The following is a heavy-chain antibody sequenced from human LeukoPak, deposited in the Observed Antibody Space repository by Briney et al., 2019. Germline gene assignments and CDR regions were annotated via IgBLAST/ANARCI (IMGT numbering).Heavy chain of an antibody. D-gene: IGHD6-19*01. CDR1: GFTFSSYS. CDR2: ISSSSYI. CDR3: AREGGIAVAGLRGSPVDY. Sequence: GGSLRLSCAASGFTFSSYSMNWVRQAPGKGLEWVSSISSSSYIYYADSVKGRFTISRDNAKNSLYLQMNSLRAEDTAVYYCAREGGIAVAGLRGSPVDYWGQGTLVTVSS. J-gene: IGHJ4*02. V-gene: IGHV3-21*01.